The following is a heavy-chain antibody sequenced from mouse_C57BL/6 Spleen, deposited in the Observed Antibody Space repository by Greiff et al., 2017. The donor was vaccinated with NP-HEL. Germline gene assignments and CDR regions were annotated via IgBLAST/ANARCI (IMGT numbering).Heavy chain of an antibody. Sequence: QVQLQQSGAELVRPGSSVKLSCKASGYTFTSYWMHWVKQRPIQGLEWIGNIDPSDSETHYNQKFKDKATLTVDKSSSTAYMQLSSLTSEDSAVYYCARWGPIRYFDVWGTGTTVTVSS. CDR2: IDPSDSET. CDR1: GYTFTSYW. CDR3: ARWGPIRYFDV. J-gene: IGHJ1*03. V-gene: IGHV1-52*01. D-gene: IGHD6-5*01.